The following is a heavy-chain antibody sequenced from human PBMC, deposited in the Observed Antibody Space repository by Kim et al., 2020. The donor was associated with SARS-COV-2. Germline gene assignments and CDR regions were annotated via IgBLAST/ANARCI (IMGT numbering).Heavy chain of an antibody. D-gene: IGHD2-2*01. Sequence: APVKGRFTISRDDSKNTLYLQMNSLKTEDTAVYYCTTPIGDIVVARGMDVWGQGTTVTVSS. J-gene: IGHJ6*02. V-gene: IGHV3-15*01. CDR3: TTPIGDIVVARGMDV.